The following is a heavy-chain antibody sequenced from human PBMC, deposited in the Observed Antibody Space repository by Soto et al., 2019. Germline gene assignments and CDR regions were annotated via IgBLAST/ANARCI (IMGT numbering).Heavy chain of an antibody. Sequence: ASVKVSCKASGYTFTSYYMHWVRQAPGQGLEWMGIINPSGGSTSYAQRFQGRVTMTRDTSTSTVYMELSSLRSEDTAVYYCAREARVTAKNNWFDPWGQGTLVTVSS. CDR2: INPSGGST. J-gene: IGHJ5*02. CDR3: AREARVTAKNNWFDP. CDR1: GYTFTSYY. V-gene: IGHV1-46*01. D-gene: IGHD2-21*02.